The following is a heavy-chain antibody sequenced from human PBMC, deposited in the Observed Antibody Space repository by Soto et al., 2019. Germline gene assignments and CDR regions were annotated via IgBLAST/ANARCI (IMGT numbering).Heavy chain of an antibody. CDR1: GFTFSNAW. CDR2: IKSEPDGGTI. Sequence: EVQLVESGGGLVKPGGSLRLSCVACGFTFSNAWMTWVRQPPGKGLEWVGQIKSEPDGGTIDYATPVKGRFTISRDDSKNTLYLQMNNLNTEDTGVYYCTTSWEWEKLYFDYWGQGTLVTVSS. CDR3: TTSWEWEKLYFDY. D-gene: IGHD1-26*01. J-gene: IGHJ4*02. V-gene: IGHV3-15*05.